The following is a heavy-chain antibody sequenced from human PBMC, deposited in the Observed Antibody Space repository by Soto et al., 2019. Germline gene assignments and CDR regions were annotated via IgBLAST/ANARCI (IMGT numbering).Heavy chain of an antibody. CDR3: ASSYGDYVSY. CDR2: ISYSGST. V-gene: IGHV4-39*01. Sequence: SETLSLTCTVSGGSIGSGGYYWSWIRHPPGKGLEWIGSISYSGSTYYNPSLKSRVTISVDTSKNQFSLKLSSVTAADTAVYYCASSYGDYVSYWGQGTLVTVSS. J-gene: IGHJ4*02. CDR1: GGSIGSGGYY. D-gene: IGHD4-17*01.